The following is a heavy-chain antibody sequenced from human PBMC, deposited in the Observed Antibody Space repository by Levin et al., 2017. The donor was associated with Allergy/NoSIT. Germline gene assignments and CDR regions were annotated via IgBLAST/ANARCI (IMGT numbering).Heavy chain of an antibody. V-gene: IGHV3-53*01. Sequence: GGSLRLSCAASGFTVSSNFMSWVRQTPGKGLEWVAVIYSGGTTFYADSVKGRFTISRDNSKNTLYLQMNSLRGGDTAVYYCARAGGAVAGLFDNWGQGTLVTVSS. CDR1: GFTVSSNF. J-gene: IGHJ4*02. D-gene: IGHD6-19*01. CDR3: ARAGGAVAGLFDN. CDR2: IYSGGTT.